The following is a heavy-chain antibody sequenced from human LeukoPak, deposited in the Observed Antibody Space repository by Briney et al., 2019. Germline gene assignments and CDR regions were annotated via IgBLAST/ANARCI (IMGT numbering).Heavy chain of an antibody. CDR2: KSYDGSNK. D-gene: IGHD3-22*01. CDR1: GFTFSSYG. J-gene: IGHJ4*02. V-gene: IGHV3-30*18. CDR3: AKDLWTDSSVFDFDY. Sequence: GGSLRLSCAASGFTFSSYGMHWVRQAPGKGLEWVAVKSYDGSNKYYADSVKGRFTISRDNSKNTLYLQMNSLRAEDTAVYYCAKDLWTDSSVFDFDYWGQGTLVTVSS.